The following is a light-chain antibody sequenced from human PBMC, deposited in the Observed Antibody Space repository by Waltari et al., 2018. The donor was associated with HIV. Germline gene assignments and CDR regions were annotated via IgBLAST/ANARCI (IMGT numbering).Light chain of an antibody. CDR2: KAS. CDR1: QNINSW. Sequence: DIQMTQSPSTLSASVGDRVTITCRASQNINSWLAWYQQKPGKTPKVLIYKASNLESGVPSRFSGSGSGTEFTHTITSLQPDDFATYYCQQYNIYSWTFGQGTKVEIK. V-gene: IGKV1-5*03. CDR3: QQYNIYSWT. J-gene: IGKJ1*01.